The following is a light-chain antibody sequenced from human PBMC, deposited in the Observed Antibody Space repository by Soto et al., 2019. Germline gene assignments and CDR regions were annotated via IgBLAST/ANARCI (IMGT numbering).Light chain of an antibody. V-gene: IGKV1-5*03. Sequence: IQLTQSPSFLSATVGDRVTITCLASQGISSWLAWYQQKPGKAPKLLIYKASTLKSGVPSRFSGSGSGTDYTLTISSLQPEDFATYYCQQYDSYPITFGQGTRLEIK. J-gene: IGKJ5*01. CDR2: KAS. CDR3: QQYDSYPIT. CDR1: QGISSW.